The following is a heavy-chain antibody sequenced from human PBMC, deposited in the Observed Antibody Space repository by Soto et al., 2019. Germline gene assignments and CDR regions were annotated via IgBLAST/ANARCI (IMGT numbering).Heavy chain of an antibody. Sequence: EVQLVESGGGLVQPGGSLRLSCAASGFAFSNYWIHWVRQAPGKGLVWVSRMNSDGTSTSYADSVRGRFTISRDNAKNTLYQQMNSLRAENTAVYYCTRSGDADYEQRDDAFDIWGQGTMVTVSS. CDR1: GFAFSNYW. CDR2: MNSDGTST. D-gene: IGHD4-17*01. J-gene: IGHJ3*02. V-gene: IGHV3-74*01. CDR3: TRSGDADYEQRDDAFDI.